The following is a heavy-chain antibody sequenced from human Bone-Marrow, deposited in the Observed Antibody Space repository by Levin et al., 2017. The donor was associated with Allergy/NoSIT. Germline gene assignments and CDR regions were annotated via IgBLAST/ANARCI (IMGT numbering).Heavy chain of an antibody. Sequence: KISCKTSGGTFSRYVIHWVRQAPGQGLEWVGGNTPIFGTPKYAQMFQGRGPLTADKPPSTTYMEMSSLRSEDTAVYYCARSTTPSSRVGLVYWGQGTLLTVSS. J-gene: IGHJ4*02. CDR3: ARSTTPSSRVGLVY. CDR1: GGTFSRYV. D-gene: IGHD1-26*01. V-gene: IGHV1-69*06. CDR2: NTPIFGTP.